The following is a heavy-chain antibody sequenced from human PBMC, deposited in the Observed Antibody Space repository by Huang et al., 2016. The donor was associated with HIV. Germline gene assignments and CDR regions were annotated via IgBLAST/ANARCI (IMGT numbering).Heavy chain of an antibody. D-gene: IGHD3-10*01. Sequence: QLQLQESGPGLVKPSETLSLTCTVSGGSIRSDNYYWGWIRQPPGKGLEWIGSIYYSGSTDYNPSLRRRVTIPVDTSKNHFSLRRRSVTAADTAVYYCARLPGSITMIRGVITDPYWGQGTLVTVSS. CDR1: GGSIRSDNYY. CDR3: ARLPGSITMIRGVITDPY. CDR2: IYYSGST. V-gene: IGHV4-39*02. J-gene: IGHJ4*02.